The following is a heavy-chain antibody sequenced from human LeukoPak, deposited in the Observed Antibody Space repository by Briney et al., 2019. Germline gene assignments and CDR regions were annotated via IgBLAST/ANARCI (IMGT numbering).Heavy chain of an antibody. CDR2: IYYSGST. CDR3: ARLVSIAVAPSFDY. V-gene: IGHV4-59*12. D-gene: IGHD6-19*01. CDR1: GGSISSYY. Sequence: SETLSLTCTVSGGSISSYYWSWIRQPPGKGLEWLGIIYYSGSTYYNPSLKSRVTISLHTSKNQFSLKLSSVTAADTAVYYCARLVSIAVAPSFDYWGQGTLVTVSS. J-gene: IGHJ4*02.